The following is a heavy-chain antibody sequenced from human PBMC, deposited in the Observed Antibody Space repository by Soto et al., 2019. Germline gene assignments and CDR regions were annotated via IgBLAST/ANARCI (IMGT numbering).Heavy chain of an antibody. D-gene: IGHD1-26*01. CDR1: GLTFSSYG. V-gene: IGHV3-30*18. CDR3: AKDGEEGSYYFDY. CDR2: ISYDGSNK. J-gene: IGHJ4*02. Sequence: QVQLVESGGGVVQPGRSLRLSCAASGLTFSSYGMHWVRQAPGKGLERVAVISYDGSNKYYADSVKGRFTISRDNSKNTVYLQMNSLRAEDRAVEYRAKDGEEGSYYFDYWGQGTLVTVSS.